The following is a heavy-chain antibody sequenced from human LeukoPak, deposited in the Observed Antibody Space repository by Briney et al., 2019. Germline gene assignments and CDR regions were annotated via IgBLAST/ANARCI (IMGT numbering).Heavy chain of an antibody. J-gene: IGHJ6*03. CDR3: ARVRCSSTSCRKGYYYYMDV. CDR2: IYHSGST. CDR1: GGSISSSNW. D-gene: IGHD2-2*01. Sequence: SGTLSLTCAVSGGSISSSNWWSWVRQPPGKGLEWIGEIYHSGSTNYNPSLKSRVTISVDKSKNQFSLKLSSVTAADTAVYYCARVRCSSTSCRKGYYYYMDVWGKGTTVTVSS. V-gene: IGHV4-4*02.